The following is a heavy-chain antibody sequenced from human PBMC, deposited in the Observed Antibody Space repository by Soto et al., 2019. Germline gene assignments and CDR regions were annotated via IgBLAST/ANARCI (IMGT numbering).Heavy chain of an antibody. CDR1: GFTFSSYA. J-gene: IGHJ3*02. V-gene: IGHV3-23*01. D-gene: IGHD6-13*01. Sequence: EVQLLESGGGLVQPGGSLRLSCAASGFTFSSYAMSWVRQAPGKGLEWVSAISGSGGSTYYADSVKGRFTISRDNSKNTLYLKMNSLRAEDTAVYYCAKIPHSSSWYLDAVDIWGQGTMVTVSS. CDR2: ISGSGGST. CDR3: AKIPHSSSWYLDAVDI.